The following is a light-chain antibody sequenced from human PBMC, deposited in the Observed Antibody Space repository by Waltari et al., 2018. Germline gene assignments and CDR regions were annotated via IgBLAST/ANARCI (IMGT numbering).Light chain of an antibody. V-gene: IGKV3-20*01. CDR2: GAS. CDR1: QSIGRA. J-gene: IGKJ1*01. CDR3: QHYVRLPVT. Sequence: ELMLTQSPGTLSLSPGERATLSCRTSQSIGRALAWYKQKPGQDPRLLIYGASSRATDIPDRLSGSGSGTDFSLTINRLEPEDSALYYCQHYVRLPVTFGQGTKVEIK.